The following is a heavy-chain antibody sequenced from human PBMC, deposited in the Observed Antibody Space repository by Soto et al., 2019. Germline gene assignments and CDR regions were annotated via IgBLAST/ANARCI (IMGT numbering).Heavy chain of an antibody. CDR2: IYYSGST. CDR1: GGSISSSSYY. Sequence: PSETLSLTCTVSGGSISSSSYYWGWIRQPPGKGLEWIGSIYYSGSTYYNPSLKSRVTISVDTSKNQFSLKLSSATAADTAVYYCARRTVARFCGGDCLDYWGQGTLVTVSS. D-gene: IGHD2-21*01. CDR3: ARRTVARFCGGDCLDY. J-gene: IGHJ4*02. V-gene: IGHV4-39*01.